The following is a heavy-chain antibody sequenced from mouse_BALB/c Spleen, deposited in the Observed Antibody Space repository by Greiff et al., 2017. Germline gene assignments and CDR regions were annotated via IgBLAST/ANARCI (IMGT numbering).Heavy chain of an antibody. J-gene: IGHJ4*01. CDR3: ARDRAMITDYYAMDD. Sequence: EVMLVESGGGLVQPGGSLKLSCAASGFTFSSYGMSWVRQTPDKRLELVATINSNGGSTYYPDSVKGRFTISRDNAKNTLYLQMSSLKSEDTAMYYCARDRAMITDYYAMDDWGQGTSVTVSS. CDR1: GFTFSSYG. CDR2: INSNGGST. D-gene: IGHD2-4*01. V-gene: IGHV5-6-3*01.